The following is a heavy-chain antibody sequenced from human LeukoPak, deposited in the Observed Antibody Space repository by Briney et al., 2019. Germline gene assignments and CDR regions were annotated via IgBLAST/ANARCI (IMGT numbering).Heavy chain of an antibody. CDR2: IKSKTDGGTT. V-gene: IGHV3-15*01. J-gene: IGHJ4*02. CDR1: GFTFSIAW. CDR3: TTNYDILTGYRFDY. D-gene: IGHD3-9*01. Sequence: GGSLRLSCAASGFTFSIAWMSWVRQAPGKGLEWVGRIKSKTDGGTTDYAAPVKGRFTISRDDSKNTLYLQMNSLKTEDTAVYYCTTNYDILTGYRFDYWGQGTLVTVSS.